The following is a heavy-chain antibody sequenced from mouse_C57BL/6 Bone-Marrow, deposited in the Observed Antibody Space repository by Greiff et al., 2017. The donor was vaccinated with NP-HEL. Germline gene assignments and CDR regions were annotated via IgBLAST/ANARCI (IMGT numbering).Heavy chain of an antibody. CDR1: GYTFTSYT. J-gene: IGHJ3*01. CDR3: ARRGSSPWFAY. D-gene: IGHD1-1*01. CDR2: INPSSGYT. V-gene: IGHV1-4*01. Sequence: VQVVESGAELARPGASVKMSCKASGYTFTSYTMHWVKQRPGQGLEWIGYINPSSGYTKYNQKFKDKATLTADKSSSTAYMQLSSLTSEDSAVYYCARRGSSPWFAYWGQGTLVTVSA.